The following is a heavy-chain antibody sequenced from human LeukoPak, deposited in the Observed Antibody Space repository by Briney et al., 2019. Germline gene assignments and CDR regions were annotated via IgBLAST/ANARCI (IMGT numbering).Heavy chain of an antibody. Sequence: GGSLRLSCAASGFTFSDYYMSWIRQAPGKGLEWVSYISSSGSTIYYADSVKGRFTISRDNAKNSLYLQMNSLRAKDTAVCYCARGANEETWTYYMDVWGKGTTVTVSS. CDR2: ISSSGSTI. D-gene: IGHD3/OR15-3a*01. V-gene: IGHV3-11*01. CDR3: ARGANEETWTYYMDV. J-gene: IGHJ6*03. CDR1: GFTFSDYY.